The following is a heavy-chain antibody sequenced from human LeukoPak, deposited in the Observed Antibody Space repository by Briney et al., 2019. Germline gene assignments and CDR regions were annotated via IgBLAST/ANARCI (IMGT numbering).Heavy chain of an antibody. D-gene: IGHD1-14*01. CDR3: AKDITAGGHPYYFHR. CDR2: ISGSGGST. CDR1: GFTFSTYS. Sequence: GGSLRLSCAASGFTFSTYSMNWVRQAPGKGLEWVSAISGSGGSTYYADSVKGRFTISRDNSKNTLYLQMNSLRAEDTAVYYCAKDITAGGHPYYFHRWGQGTLVTVSS. V-gene: IGHV3-23*01. J-gene: IGHJ4*02.